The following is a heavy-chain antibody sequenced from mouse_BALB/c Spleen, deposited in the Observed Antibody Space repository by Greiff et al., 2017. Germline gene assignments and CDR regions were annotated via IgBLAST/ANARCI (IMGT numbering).Heavy chain of an antibody. CDR3: ARAEYDYDAYYYYAMDY. D-gene: IGHD2-4*01. Sequence: QDQLQQSGAELARPGASVKLSCKASGYTFTDYYINWVKQRTGQGLEWIGEIYPGSGNTDYNEKFKGKATLTADKSSSTAYMQLSSLTSEDSAVYFGARAEYDYDAYYYYAMDYWGQGTSVTVSA. V-gene: IGHV1-77*01. CDR2: IYPGSGNT. J-gene: IGHJ4*01. CDR1: GYTFTDYY.